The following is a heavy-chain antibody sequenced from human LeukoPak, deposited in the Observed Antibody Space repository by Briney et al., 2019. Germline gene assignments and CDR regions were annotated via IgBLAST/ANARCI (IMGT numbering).Heavy chain of an antibody. D-gene: IGHD4-17*01. Sequence: SETLSLTCAVYGVSFSGYYWSWIRQPPGKGLEWIGEINHSGSTNYNPSLKSRVTISVDTSKNQFSLKLSSVTTADTAVYYCARSPTTVTTTYYYYYYGMDVWGQGTTVTVSS. CDR1: GVSFSGYY. CDR2: INHSGST. J-gene: IGHJ6*02. CDR3: ARSPTTVTTTYYYYYYGMDV. V-gene: IGHV4-34*01.